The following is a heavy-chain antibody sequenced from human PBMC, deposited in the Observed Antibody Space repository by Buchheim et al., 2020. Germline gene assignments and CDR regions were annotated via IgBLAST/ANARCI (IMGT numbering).Heavy chain of an antibody. CDR1: GFTFSSHW. V-gene: IGHV3-7*03. J-gene: IGHJ4*02. CDR3: ARDSIQLFDY. D-gene: IGHD4-11*01. Sequence: EVQLVESGGGLVQPGGSLRLSCAASGFTFSSHWMSWVRQAPGKGLEWVANIKYDGSEMYYVDSVKGRFTISRDNAKNSLYLQMNSLGAEDTAVYYCARDSIQLFDYWGQGTL. CDR2: IKYDGSEM.